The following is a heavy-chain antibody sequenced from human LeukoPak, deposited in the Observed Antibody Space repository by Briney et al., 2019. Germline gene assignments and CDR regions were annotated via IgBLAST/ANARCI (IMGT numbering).Heavy chain of an antibody. CDR2: MYYSGTT. J-gene: IGHJ6*04. CDR3: ARDLAGSSSMDV. Sequence: SETLSLTCTVSGDSIRGYYWNWIRQSPGKGLEWIAYMYYSGTTTKYNPSLKSRVTMSADTSKNQISLKLSSVTAAVTAVYYCARDLAGSSSMDVWGKGTTVTVSS. V-gene: IGHV4-59*01. D-gene: IGHD3-10*01. CDR1: GDSIRGYY.